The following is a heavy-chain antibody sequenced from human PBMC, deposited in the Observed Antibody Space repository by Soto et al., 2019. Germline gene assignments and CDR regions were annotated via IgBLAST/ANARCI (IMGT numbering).Heavy chain of an antibody. CDR1: GYSFTSYW. V-gene: IGHV5-10-1*01. CDR2: IDPSDSYT. J-gene: IGHJ4*02. Sequence: EVQLVQSGAEVKKPGESLRISCKGSGYSFTSYWINWVRQMPGKGLEWMGRIDPSDSYTNYSPSFQGHVTISADKSISTAYLHWSSLKASDTAMYYCAREPKRSTGYSSDTTFDYWGQGTLVTVSS. CDR3: AREPKRSTGYSSDTTFDY. D-gene: IGHD6-25*01.